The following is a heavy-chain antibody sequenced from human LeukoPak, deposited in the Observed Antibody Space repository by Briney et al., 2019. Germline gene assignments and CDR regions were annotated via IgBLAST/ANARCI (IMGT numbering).Heavy chain of an antibody. V-gene: IGHV4-59*08. D-gene: IGHD6-19*01. CDR3: ARHVEQRLTPFDY. CDR1: GGSISSYY. CDR2: IYYSGSN. J-gene: IGHJ4*02. Sequence: PSETLSLTCTVSGGSISSYYWSWIRQPPGKGLEWIGYIYYSGSNNYNPSLKSRVTISVDTSKNQFSLKLSSVTAADTAVYYCARHVEQRLTPFDYWGQGILVTVSS.